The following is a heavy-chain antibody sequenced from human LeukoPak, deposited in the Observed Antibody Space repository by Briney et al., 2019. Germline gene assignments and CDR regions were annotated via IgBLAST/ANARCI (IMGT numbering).Heavy chain of an antibody. V-gene: IGHV3-21*01. CDR1: GFTVSANY. CDR2: ISSSSSYI. D-gene: IGHD5-18*01. CDR3: AGAMVTTTDY. Sequence: GGSLRLSCAASGFTVSANYMNWVRQAPGKGLEWVSSISSSSSYIYYADSVKGRFTISRDNAKNSLYLQMNSLRAEDTAVYYCAGAMVTTTDYWGQGTLVTVSS. J-gene: IGHJ4*02.